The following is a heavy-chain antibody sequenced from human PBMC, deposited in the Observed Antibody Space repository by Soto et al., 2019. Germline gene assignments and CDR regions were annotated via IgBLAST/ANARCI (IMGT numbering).Heavy chain of an antibody. D-gene: IGHD2-21*02. J-gene: IGHJ6*02. CDR3: ARDHLILPAHDFFYGSDV. Sequence: GGSLRLSCEVSGFIFSMYSMSWVRQTPGKGLEWVAKIPQDRVDGHYADAVKGRFTISRDNGKNSLYLQMNNLRAEDTAVYYCARDHLILPAHDFFYGSDVWGRGATVTVSS. V-gene: IGHV3-7*03. CDR2: IPQDRVDG. CDR1: GFIFSMYS.